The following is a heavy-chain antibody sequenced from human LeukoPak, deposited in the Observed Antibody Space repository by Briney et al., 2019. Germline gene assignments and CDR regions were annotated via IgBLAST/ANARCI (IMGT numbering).Heavy chain of an antibody. CDR2: INGDGSRT. D-gene: IGHD1-26*01. CDR3: VREKRSGSYPDY. CDR1: GFIFSDYG. J-gene: IGHJ4*02. V-gene: IGHV3-74*01. Sequence: PGGSLRLSCAASGFIFSDYGMHWVRQAPGKGLLWVSRINGDGSRTNYADSVKGRFTISRDNAKNTLYLQMNSLRADDTAVYYCVREKRSGSYPDYWGQGTLVTVSS.